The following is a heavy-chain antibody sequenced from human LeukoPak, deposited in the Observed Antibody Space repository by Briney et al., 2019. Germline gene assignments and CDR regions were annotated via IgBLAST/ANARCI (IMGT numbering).Heavy chain of an antibody. D-gene: IGHD5-24*01. CDR3: TRVTPSGYNYYFDY. Sequence: SKTLSLTCTVSGGSISSYYWSWIRQPPGKGLEWIGYIYYSGSTNYNPSLKSRVTISVDTSKNQFSLKLSSVTAADTAVYYCTRVTPSGYNYYFDYWGQGTLVTVSS. CDR1: GGSISSYY. J-gene: IGHJ4*02. CDR2: IYYSGST. V-gene: IGHV4-59*01.